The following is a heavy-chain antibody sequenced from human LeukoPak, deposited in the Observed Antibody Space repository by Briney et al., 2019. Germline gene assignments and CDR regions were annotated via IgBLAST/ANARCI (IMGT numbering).Heavy chain of an antibody. Sequence: PSETLSLTCTVSGGSISSSSYYWGWIRQPPGKGLEWIGSIYYSGSTYYNPSLKSRVTISVDTSKNQFSLKLSSVTAADTAVYYCAGHEGSVYYGSGSYYIPGYYYGMDVWGQGTTVTVSS. D-gene: IGHD3-10*01. CDR2: IYYSGST. V-gene: IGHV4-39*01. J-gene: IGHJ6*02. CDR3: AGHEGSVYYGSGSYYIPGYYYGMDV. CDR1: GGSISSSSYY.